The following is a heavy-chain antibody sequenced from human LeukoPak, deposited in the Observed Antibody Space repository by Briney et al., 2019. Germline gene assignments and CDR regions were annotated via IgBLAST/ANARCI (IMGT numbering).Heavy chain of an antibody. CDR1: GGTFSSYA. D-gene: IGHD5-24*01. Sequence: ASVKVSCKASGGTFSSYAISWVRQAPGQGLEWMGGIIPIFGTANYAQKFQGRVTITTDESTSTAYMELSSLRSEDTAVYYCARDRGSWDGYYKRDYYYYYMDVWGKGTTVTVSS. CDR3: ARDRGSWDGYYKRDYYYYYMDV. J-gene: IGHJ6*03. CDR2: IIPIFGTA. V-gene: IGHV1-69*05.